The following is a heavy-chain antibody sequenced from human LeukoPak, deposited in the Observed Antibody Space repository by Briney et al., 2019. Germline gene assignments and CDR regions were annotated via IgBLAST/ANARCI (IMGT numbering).Heavy chain of an antibody. CDR1: ENTFTNYY. Sequence: ASVKVSCTASENTFTNYYMHWVRQAPGQGLEWLGIINPNGGRTAYAQNFQGRVSMTRDTSTTTVYMELSSLRSDDTAVYYCARDMSTAVTPISYAFDVWGQGTMVTVSS. J-gene: IGHJ3*01. D-gene: IGHD4-23*01. CDR2: INPNGGRT. V-gene: IGHV1-46*01. CDR3: ARDMSTAVTPISYAFDV.